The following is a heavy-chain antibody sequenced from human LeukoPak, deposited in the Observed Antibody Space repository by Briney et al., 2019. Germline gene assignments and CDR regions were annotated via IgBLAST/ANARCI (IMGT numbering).Heavy chain of an antibody. CDR1: GFTFSSYS. CDR3: ARGGGRYESPHFDY. D-gene: IGHD1-26*01. CDR2: ISSSSDYI. J-gene: IGHJ4*02. Sequence: GGSLRLSCAASGFTFSSYSMNWVRQAPGKGLEWVSSISSSSDYIYYADSVEGRFTISRDNAKNSLYLQMSSLGAEDTAVYFCARGGGRYESPHFDYWGQGTLVTVSS. V-gene: IGHV3-21*01.